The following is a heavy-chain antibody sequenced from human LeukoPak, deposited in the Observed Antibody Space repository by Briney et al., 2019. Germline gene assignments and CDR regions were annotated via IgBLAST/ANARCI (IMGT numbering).Heavy chain of an antibody. CDR1: GYTFTSYD. V-gene: IGHV1-8*01. D-gene: IGHD2-2*01. CDR2: MNPNSGNT. J-gene: IGHJ4*02. Sequence: GASVKVSCKASGYTFTSYDINWVRQATGQGLEWMGWMNPNSGNTGYAQKFQGRVTMTRNTSISTAYMELSSLRSEDTAVYYCARVHCSSTSCPYYFDCWGQGTLVTVSS. CDR3: ARVHCSSTSCPYYFDC.